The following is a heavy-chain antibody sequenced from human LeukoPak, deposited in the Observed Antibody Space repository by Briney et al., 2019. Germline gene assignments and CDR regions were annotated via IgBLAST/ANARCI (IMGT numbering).Heavy chain of an antibody. Sequence: PSETLSLTCAVYGGSFSAYYWSWIRQPPGKGLEWIGEINHSGSTNYSPSLKSRVTISVDTSKNQFSLKLNSVTAADTAVYYCARGARSSSSWRLGNWFDPWGQGTLVTVSS. CDR2: INHSGST. CDR1: GGSFSAYY. D-gene: IGHD6-13*01. CDR3: ARGARSSSSWRLGNWFDP. J-gene: IGHJ5*02. V-gene: IGHV4-34*01.